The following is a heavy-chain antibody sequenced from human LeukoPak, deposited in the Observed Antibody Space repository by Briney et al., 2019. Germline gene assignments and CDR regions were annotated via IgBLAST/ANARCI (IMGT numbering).Heavy chain of an antibody. D-gene: IGHD2-8*01. J-gene: IGHJ4*02. V-gene: IGHV1-8*01. CDR1: GYTFTNHA. CDR2: MNPNNGNT. Sequence: GASVKVSCKASGYTFTNHAMNWLRQATGQGLEWMGWMNPNNGNTGYVQKLQGRLTMTRDTSISTAYMELSSLRSEDTAVYYCARDLVDNACDFWGQGTLVTVSS. CDR3: ARDLVDNACDF.